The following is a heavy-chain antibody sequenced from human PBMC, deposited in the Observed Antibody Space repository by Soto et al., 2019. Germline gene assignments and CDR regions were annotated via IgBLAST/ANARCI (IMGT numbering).Heavy chain of an antibody. CDR2: INPSGEAT. CDR3: VTDNSENDEGWWFDP. Sequence: HVQLVQSGAEVKKPGASVKVSCKASGYTITRHWMHWVRQAPGQGLEWMGVINPSGEATLYAQNLQGRVTMTRDTSTSTLYMELSSLRSEDTAVYYWVTDNSENDEGWWFDPWGQGTLVTVSS. CDR1: GYTITRHW. D-gene: IGHD3-22*01. V-gene: IGHV1-46*01. J-gene: IGHJ5*02.